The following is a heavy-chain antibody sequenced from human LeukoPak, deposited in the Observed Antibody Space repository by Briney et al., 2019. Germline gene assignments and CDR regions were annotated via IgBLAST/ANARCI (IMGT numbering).Heavy chain of an antibody. J-gene: IGHJ6*03. D-gene: IGHD3-3*01. CDR3: ARDPGFYESIYFYYYMDV. Sequence: ASVKVSCKASGYTFTSYGISWVRQAPGQGLEWVGWISAYNGKKNYAQKFQDRVTLTIDASTSTAFMELRSLRSDDTAVYYCARDPGFYESIYFYYYMDVWGKGTTVTISS. CDR2: ISAYNGKK. V-gene: IGHV1-18*01. CDR1: GYTFTSYG.